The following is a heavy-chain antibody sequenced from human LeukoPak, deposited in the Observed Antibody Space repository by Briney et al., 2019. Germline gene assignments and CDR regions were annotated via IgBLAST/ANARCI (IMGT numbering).Heavy chain of an antibody. CDR2: IYYSGST. J-gene: IGHJ6*02. CDR3: ASWFGEHYYYGMDV. D-gene: IGHD3-10*01. V-gene: IGHV4-39*01. Sequence: SGTLSLTCTVSGGSISSSSYYWGWIRQPPGKGREWMGSIYYSGSTYYNPSLKSRVTISVDTSKNQFSLKLSSVTAADTAVYYCASWFGEHYYYGMDVWGQGTTVTVSS. CDR1: GGSISSSSYY.